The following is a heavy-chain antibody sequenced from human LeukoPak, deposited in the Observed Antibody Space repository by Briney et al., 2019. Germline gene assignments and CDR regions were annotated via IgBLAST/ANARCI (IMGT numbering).Heavy chain of an antibody. V-gene: IGHV4-59*08. Sequence: PSGTLSLTCTVSRGSISSYYWSWIRQPPGKGLEWIGYIYSSGTTNYNPYLKSRVTISVDVSKNQFSLRVSSVTAAHTVVYFCARHFRRGYSQGFEYWGQGALVTVYS. CDR1: RGSISSYY. D-gene: IGHD5-18*01. CDR3: ARHFRRGYSQGFEY. CDR2: IYSSGTT. J-gene: IGHJ4*02.